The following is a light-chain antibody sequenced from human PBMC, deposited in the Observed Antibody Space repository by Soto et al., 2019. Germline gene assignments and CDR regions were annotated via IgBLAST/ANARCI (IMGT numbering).Light chain of an antibody. V-gene: IGKV1-39*01. CDR2: AAS. Sequence: DIQMTQSPSSLSASVGDRVTITCRASQSISSYLNWYQQKPGKAPKLLIYAASSLQSGVASRISGSGSGTDFTLTISSLQPEDFATYYCQQSYSTLYTFGQATTLEIK. CDR3: QQSYSTLYT. J-gene: IGKJ2*01. CDR1: QSISSY.